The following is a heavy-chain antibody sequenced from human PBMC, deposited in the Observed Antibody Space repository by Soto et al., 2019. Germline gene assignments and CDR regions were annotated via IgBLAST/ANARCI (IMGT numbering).Heavy chain of an antibody. D-gene: IGHD1-26*01. CDR3: AKVESVGATLTRGFAN. V-gene: IGHV3-23*01. J-gene: IGHJ4*02. CDR1: GFAFSTYA. Sequence: EVQLLGSGGGLVQPGGSLRLSCAASGFAFSTYAMNWVRQAPGKGLEWVSGISGSGGSTYYADSVKGRFTISRDNSKNTLYLQMNSLRAEDTAVYYCAKVESVGATLTRGFANWGQGNLVTVSS. CDR2: ISGSGGST.